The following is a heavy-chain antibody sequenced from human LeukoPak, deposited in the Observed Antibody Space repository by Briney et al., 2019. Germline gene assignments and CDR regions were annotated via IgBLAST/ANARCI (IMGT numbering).Heavy chain of an antibody. CDR1: GFTSSTYA. Sequence: PGGSLRLSCAAHGFTSSTYAMCWVRQAPGKGLEWVAVISYDGSNKYYADSVKGRFTISRDNSRSTLYLQMNSLRADDTAVYYCARDSPPDYWGQGTLVIVSS. V-gene: IGHV3-30-3*01. CDR3: ARDSPPDY. CDR2: ISYDGSNK. J-gene: IGHJ4*02.